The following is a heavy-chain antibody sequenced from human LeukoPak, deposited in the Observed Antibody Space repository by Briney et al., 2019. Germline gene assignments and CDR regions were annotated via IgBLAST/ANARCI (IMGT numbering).Heavy chain of an antibody. CDR3: ARQGAHSSSWYND. D-gene: IGHD6-13*01. V-gene: IGHV5-51*01. CDR2: IYPDDSDV. CDR1: GYSFANYW. Sequence: GESLKISCKGYGYSFANYWIAWVRQMPGKGLECMGIIYPDDSDVRYGPSYQGQVTISGDKSISTVYLQWSSLKASDTAMYHCARQGAHSSSWYNDWGQGTLVTVSS. J-gene: IGHJ4*02.